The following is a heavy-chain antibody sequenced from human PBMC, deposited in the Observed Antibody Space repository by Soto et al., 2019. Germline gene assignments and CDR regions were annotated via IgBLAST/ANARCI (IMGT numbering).Heavy chain of an antibody. CDR2: ISGSAGTT. CDR3: AKGRQHFDFWGLDY. J-gene: IGHJ4*02. CDR1: GFTFRSYA. Sequence: EVQLFESGGGFVQPGGSLRLSCAASGFTFRSYAMNWVRQAPGKGLEWVSSISGSAGTTHYASSVEGRFTISKDNSNDTLYLQMKSLRAEDTGVYYGAKGRQHFDFWGLDYWGQGTLATVSS. D-gene: IGHD3-3*01. V-gene: IGHV3-23*01.